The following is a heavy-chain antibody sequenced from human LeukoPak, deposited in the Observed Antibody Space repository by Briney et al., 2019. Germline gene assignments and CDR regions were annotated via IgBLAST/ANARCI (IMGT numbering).Heavy chain of an antibody. CDR1: GFTFSAAW. J-gene: IGHJ4*02. Sequence: PGGSLRLSCAASGFTFSAAWMTWVRQAPGKGLEWVSAISGSGGNRDYADSVKGRFTIYRDNSKNTLYVQMNSLGAEDTAVYYCAKWYSSSWYASGPVSDYWGQGTLVTVSS. CDR3: AKWYSSSWYASGPVSDY. D-gene: IGHD6-13*01. CDR2: ISGSGGNR. V-gene: IGHV3-23*01.